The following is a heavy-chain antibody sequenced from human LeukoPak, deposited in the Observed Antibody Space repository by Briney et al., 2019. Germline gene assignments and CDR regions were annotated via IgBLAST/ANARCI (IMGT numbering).Heavy chain of an antibody. V-gene: IGHV1-2*02. Sequence: ASVRVSCKASGYTFTGYYMHWVRQGPGQGLEWMGWINPNSGGTNYAQKFQGRVTMTRDTSISTAYMELSRLRSDDTGVYYCARMLRKQLLWFGESLGYWGQGTLVTVSS. J-gene: IGHJ4*02. CDR1: GYTFTGYY. D-gene: IGHD3-10*01. CDR3: ARMLRKQLLWFGESLGY. CDR2: INPNSGGT.